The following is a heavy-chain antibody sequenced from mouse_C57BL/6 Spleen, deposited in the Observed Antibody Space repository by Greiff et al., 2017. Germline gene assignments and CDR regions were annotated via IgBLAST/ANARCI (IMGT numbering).Heavy chain of an antibody. CDR1: GYTFTDYY. Sequence: EVQLQQSGPVLVKPGASVKMSCKASGYTFTDYYMNWVKQSHGKSLEWIGVFNPYNGGTSYNQKFKGKATLTVDKSSSTAYMELNSLTSEDSAVYYCARETTVVANWYFDVWGTGTTVTVSS. D-gene: IGHD1-1*01. J-gene: IGHJ1*03. V-gene: IGHV1-19*01. CDR3: ARETTVVANWYFDV. CDR2: FNPYNGGT.